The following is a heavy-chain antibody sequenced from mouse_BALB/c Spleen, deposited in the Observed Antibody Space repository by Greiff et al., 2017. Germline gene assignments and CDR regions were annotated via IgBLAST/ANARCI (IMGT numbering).Heavy chain of an antibody. J-gene: IGHJ4*01. CDR2: INPSSGYT. D-gene: IGHD1-1*01. CDR3: ARYGNSGGVRPAMDY. CDR1: GYTFTSYT. Sequence: QVQLQQSAAELARPGASVKMSCKASGYTFTSYTMHWVKQRPGQGLEWIGYINPSSGYTEYNQKFKDKTTLTADKSSSTAYMQLSSLTSEDSAVYYCARYGNSGGVRPAMDYWGQGTSVTVSS. V-gene: IGHV1-4*02.